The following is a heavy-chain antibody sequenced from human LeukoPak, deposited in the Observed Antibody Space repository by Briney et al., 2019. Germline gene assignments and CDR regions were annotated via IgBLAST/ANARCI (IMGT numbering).Heavy chain of an antibody. CDR2: YYYSGNT. CDR3: ATTFSGYVSSWPEYFQH. V-gene: IGHV4-59*08. J-gene: IGHJ1*01. Sequence: GSLRLSCAASGFTVSNNYMTWVRQAPGKGLEWIGYYYYSGNTNYNPSLESRVTISADTSKNQFSLRLFSVTASDTAVYYCATTFSGYVSSWPEYFQHWGQGTLVTVSS. D-gene: IGHD6-13*01. CDR1: GFTVSNNY.